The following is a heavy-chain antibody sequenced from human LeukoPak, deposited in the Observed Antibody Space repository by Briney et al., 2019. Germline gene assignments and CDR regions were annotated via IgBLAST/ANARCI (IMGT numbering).Heavy chain of an antibody. CDR1: GLTVSGNY. Sequence: PGGSLRLSCAASGLTVSGNYMSWVRQAPGKGLEWVSIIYSGGSAYSAESVKGRFTISRDDSKNTLYLQMNSLRAEDTAVYYCASTAPIIAAAAIEAGDAFDIWGQGTMVTVSS. CDR3: ASTAPIIAAAAIEAGDAFDI. CDR2: IYSGGSA. V-gene: IGHV3-53*01. D-gene: IGHD6-13*01. J-gene: IGHJ3*02.